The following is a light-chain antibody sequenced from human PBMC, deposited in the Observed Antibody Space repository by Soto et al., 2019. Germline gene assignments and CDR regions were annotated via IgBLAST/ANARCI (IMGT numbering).Light chain of an antibody. J-gene: IGLJ3*02. CDR3: SSYTTSSTLV. Sequence: QAASVSGSPGQSITISCTGTSSDIGGYNFVSWYQQHPGKAPKLMIYDVTNRPPGLSDRFSGSKSGNTASLTISGLQAEDEADYYCSSYTTSSTLVFGGGTKLTVL. CDR2: DVT. CDR1: SSDIGGYNF. V-gene: IGLV2-14*03.